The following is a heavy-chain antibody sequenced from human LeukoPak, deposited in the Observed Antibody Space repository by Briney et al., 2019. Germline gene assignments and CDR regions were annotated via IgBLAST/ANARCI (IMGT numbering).Heavy chain of an antibody. J-gene: IGHJ6*03. D-gene: IGHD1-1*01. CDR1: GFTVSSNY. CDR3: ARARTNWNHPYAGDYYYMDV. CDR2: IYSGGST. V-gene: IGHV3-53*01. Sequence: GGSLRLSCAASGFTVSSNYMSWVRQAPGKGLEWVSVIYSGGSTYYADSVKGRFTISRDNSKNTLYLQMNSLRAEDTAVYYCARARTNWNHPYAGDYYYMDVWGKGTTVTVS.